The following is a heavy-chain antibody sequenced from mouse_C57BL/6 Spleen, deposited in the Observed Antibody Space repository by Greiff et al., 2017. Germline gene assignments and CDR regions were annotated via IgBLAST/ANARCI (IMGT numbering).Heavy chain of an antibody. CDR3: ARNLPGNSYAMDY. D-gene: IGHD2-1*01. V-gene: IGHV1-7*01. Sequence: VMLVESGAELAKPGASVKLSCKASGYTFTSYWMHWVKQRPGQGLEWIGYINPSSGYTKYNQKFKDKATLTADKSSSTAYMQLSSLTYEDSAVYYCARNLPGNSYAMDYWGQGTSVTVSS. CDR2: INPSSGYT. CDR1: GYTFTSYW. J-gene: IGHJ4*01.